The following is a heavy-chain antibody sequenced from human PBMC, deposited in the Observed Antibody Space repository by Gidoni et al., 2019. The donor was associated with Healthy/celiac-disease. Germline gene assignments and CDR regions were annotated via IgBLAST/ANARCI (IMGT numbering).Heavy chain of an antibody. V-gene: IGHV3-15*02. J-gene: IGHJ4*02. CDR1: GSTFSNAC. D-gene: IGHD3-3*01. CDR2: IKSKTEGGKR. CDR3: TTGGTYYEFWSGYGTIPDYFDY. Sequence: EVQLLESGGALFQPGGSLTLSFPASGSTFSNACMSWFTPAPGTGLAGVGGIKSKTEGGKRDNAAPVKDRFTIARDDSKNRLYLQMKSRKTEDRAVDYGTTGGTYYEFWSGYGTIPDYFDYWGQGTLVTVSS.